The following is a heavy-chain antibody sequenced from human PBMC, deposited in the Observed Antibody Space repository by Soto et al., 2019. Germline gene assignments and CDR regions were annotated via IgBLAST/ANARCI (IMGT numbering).Heavy chain of an antibody. CDR2: MNPNSGNT. CDR1: GYTFTSYD. D-gene: IGHD3-22*01. J-gene: IGHJ4*02. Sequence: QVQLVQSGAEVKKPGASVKVSCKASGYTFTSYDSNWVRQATGQGLEWMGWMNPNSGNTGYAQKFQGRGNMTRNTSISTAYMELSSLRAEDTAVYYGARDRSGYCDNWGQGTLVTVSS. V-gene: IGHV1-8*01. CDR3: ARDRSGYCDN.